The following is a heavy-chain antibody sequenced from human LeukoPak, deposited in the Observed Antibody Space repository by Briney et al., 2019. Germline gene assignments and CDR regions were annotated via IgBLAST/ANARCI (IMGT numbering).Heavy chain of an antibody. CDR1: GFTFSSYS. V-gene: IGHV3-48*01. CDR3: ARDWGYDSGTYCVY. Sequence: GGSLRLSCAASGFTFSSYSMNWVRQAPGKGLEWVSYISSSSSTIYYADSVKGRFTISRDNSKNTVDLQMNSLRPEDLAVYYCARDWGYDSGTYCVYWGQGTLVTVSS. J-gene: IGHJ4*02. D-gene: IGHD3-10*01. CDR2: ISSSSSTI.